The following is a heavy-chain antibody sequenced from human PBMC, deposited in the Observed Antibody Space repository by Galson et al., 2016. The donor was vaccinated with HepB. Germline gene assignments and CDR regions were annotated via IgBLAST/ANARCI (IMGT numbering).Heavy chain of an antibody. Sequence: SVKVSCKASGYTLIGYYLHWVRLAPGHGLEWMGWISPHTGDTKYAQKFQGRVTMTTFTPANTAYMELKRLKSDDTAIYYCARPSGKANCRGAGCFPFDLWGRGTLVSVSS. D-gene: IGHD2-15*01. CDR1: GYTLIGYY. J-gene: IGHJ2*01. CDR3: ARPSGKANCRGAGCFPFDL. V-gene: IGHV1-2*02. CDR2: ISPHTGDT.